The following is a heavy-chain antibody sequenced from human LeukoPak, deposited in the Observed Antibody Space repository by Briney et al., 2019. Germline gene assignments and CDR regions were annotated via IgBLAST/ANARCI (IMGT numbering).Heavy chain of an antibody. V-gene: IGHV3-30*02. J-gene: IGHJ4*02. D-gene: IGHD6-13*01. CDR3: AKDLGPPGIAAAGTFDY. CDR2: IRYDGSNK. CDR1: EFSFPNYA. Sequence: GGSLRLSCVGSEFSFPNYAMSWVRQAPGKGLEWVAFIRYDGSNKYYADSVKGRFTISRDNSKNTLYLQMNSLRAEDTAVYYCAKDLGPPGIAAAGTFDYWGQGTLVTVSS.